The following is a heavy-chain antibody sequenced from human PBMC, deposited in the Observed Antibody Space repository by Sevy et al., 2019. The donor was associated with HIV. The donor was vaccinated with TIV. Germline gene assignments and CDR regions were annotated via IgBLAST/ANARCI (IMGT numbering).Heavy chain of an antibody. D-gene: IGHD6-19*01. CDR3: ATSRASGWSEGTGSYFDV. V-gene: IGHV4-39*01. J-gene: IGHJ2*01. Sequence: SETLSLTCTVSGGSISTSSYYWGWIRQPPGKGLEWIGSLYSTGSTSYTPSLRSRVIVSADTSKNQFSLKLDSVSAADTAVYYCATSRASGWSEGTGSYFDVWGRGTLVTVSS. CDR1: GGSISTSSYY. CDR2: LYSTGST.